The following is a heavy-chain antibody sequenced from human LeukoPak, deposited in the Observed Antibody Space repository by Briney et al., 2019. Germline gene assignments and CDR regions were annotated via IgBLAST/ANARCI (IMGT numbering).Heavy chain of an antibody. CDR2: SSSSGTT. CDR3: ARGRIAKIVVVHSFSYGMDV. D-gene: IGHD3-22*01. V-gene: IGHV4-39*07. CDR1: GGSISSSRSY. Sequence: SETLSLTCTVSGGSISSSRSYWGWIRQSPGKGLEWIGSSSSSGTTYYNPSLKNRVTMSLDTTNNQFSLRLTSLTAADTAVYYCARGRIAKIVVVHSFSYGMDVWGQGTTVTVSS. J-gene: IGHJ6*02.